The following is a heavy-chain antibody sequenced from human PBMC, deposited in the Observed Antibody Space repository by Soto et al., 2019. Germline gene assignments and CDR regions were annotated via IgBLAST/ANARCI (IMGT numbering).Heavy chain of an antibody. J-gene: IGHJ6*02. CDR3: ARDEMVVATGSRTWDYYYGMDV. Sequence: QVQLVQSGAEVKKPGSSVKVSCKSSGGTFSTYAISWVRQAPGQGLEWMGGIIPIFGTANYAQKFQGRVTIPADESTTRAYMEMISLRSEDTAGYYCARDEMVVATGSRTWDYYYGMDVCGQGTTVTVSS. CDR1: GGTFSTYA. CDR2: IIPIFGTA. V-gene: IGHV1-69*12. D-gene: IGHD2-15*01.